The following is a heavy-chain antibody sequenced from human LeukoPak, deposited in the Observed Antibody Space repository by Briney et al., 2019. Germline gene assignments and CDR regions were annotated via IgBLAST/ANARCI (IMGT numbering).Heavy chain of an antibody. J-gene: IGHJ4*02. CDR1: GDSISSGDYY. D-gene: IGHD1-26*01. Sequence: SQTLSLTCTVSGDSISSGDYYWTWIRQPPGKGLEWIGYIYFTGTTYYNPSLKSRVTISVDTSKNQFSLKLSSVTAADTAVYYCARGPGELLLRTDPDPYYFDYWGQGTLVTVSS. CDR2: IYFTGTT. CDR3: ARGPGELLLRTDPDPYYFDY. V-gene: IGHV4-30-4*01.